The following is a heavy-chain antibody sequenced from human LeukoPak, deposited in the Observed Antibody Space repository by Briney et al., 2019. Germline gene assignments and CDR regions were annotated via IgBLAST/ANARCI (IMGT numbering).Heavy chain of an antibody. Sequence: GGSLGLSCAASGFTFSSYEMNWVRQAPGKGLEWVSYISSSGSTIYYADSVKGRFTISRDNAKNSLYLQMNSLRAEDTAVYYCARDYERRGSSSVDYWGQGTLVTVSS. D-gene: IGHD6-13*01. CDR2: ISSSGSTI. CDR1: GFTFSSYE. V-gene: IGHV3-48*03. J-gene: IGHJ4*02. CDR3: ARDYERRGSSSVDY.